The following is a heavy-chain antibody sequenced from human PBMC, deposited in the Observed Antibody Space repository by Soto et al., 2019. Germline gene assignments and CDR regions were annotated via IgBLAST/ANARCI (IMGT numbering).Heavy chain of an antibody. V-gene: IGHV3-23*01. Sequence: EVQLLESGGGLVQPGGSLRLSCAASGFTFSSYAMSWVRQAPGKGLEWVSAISGSGGSTYYADSVKGRITISKDNSMNTLYVQMDNLRAEVTAVYYCAKESMVRGVINYFDYWGQGTLVTVSS. CDR3: AKESMVRGVINYFDY. CDR1: GFTFSSYA. CDR2: ISGSGGST. D-gene: IGHD3-10*01. J-gene: IGHJ4*02.